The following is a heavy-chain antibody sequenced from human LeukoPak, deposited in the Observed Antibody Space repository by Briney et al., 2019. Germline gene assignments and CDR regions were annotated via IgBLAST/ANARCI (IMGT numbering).Heavy chain of an antibody. D-gene: IGHD6-6*01. V-gene: IGHV3-7*01. CDR3: ARGRYSSSSYGY. Sequence: GRSLRLSCAASGFTFSSYWMSWVRQAPGKELEWVANIKQDGSEKYYVDSVKGRFTISRDNAKNSLYLQMNSLRAEDTAVYYCARGRYSSSSYGYWGQGTLVTVSS. CDR2: IKQDGSEK. CDR1: GFTFSSYW. J-gene: IGHJ4*02.